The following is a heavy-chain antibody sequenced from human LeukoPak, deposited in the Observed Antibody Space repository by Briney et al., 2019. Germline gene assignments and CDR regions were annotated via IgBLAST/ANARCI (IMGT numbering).Heavy chain of an antibody. Sequence: PGGSLRLSCAASGFTFGSYWMSWVRQAPGKGLEWVSAISGSGGSTYYADSVKGRFTISRDNSKNTLYLQMNSLRAEDTAVYYCAKDRAKRGYSNYIFDYWGQGTLVTVSS. CDR3: AKDRAKRGYSNYIFDY. CDR2: ISGSGGST. D-gene: IGHD6-13*01. V-gene: IGHV3-23*01. CDR1: GFTFGSYW. J-gene: IGHJ4*02.